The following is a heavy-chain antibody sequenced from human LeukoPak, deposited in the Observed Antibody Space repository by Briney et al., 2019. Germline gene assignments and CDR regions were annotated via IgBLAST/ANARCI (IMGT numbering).Heavy chain of an antibody. CDR3: ARDSYGMDV. V-gene: IGHV3-21*01. Sequence: GGSLRLSCVASGFTFSSYSMNWVRQAPGKGLEWLSSSSSSSSYKYYADSVKGRFTISRDNSKNTLYLQMNSLRAEDTAVYYCARDSYGMDVWGQGTTVTVSS. J-gene: IGHJ6*02. CDR2: SSSSSSYK. CDR1: GFTFSSYS.